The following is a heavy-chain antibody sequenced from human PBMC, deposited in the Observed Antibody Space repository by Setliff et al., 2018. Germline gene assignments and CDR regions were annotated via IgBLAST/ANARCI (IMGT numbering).Heavy chain of an antibody. CDR1: GGSMTGFF. Sequence: SETLSLTCRVPGGSMTGFFWNWIRQPPGKGLEWIGYIYTKGSTNYSPSLRSRVTMSLDRSRNQFSLTLNSMTAADTAIYYCARGLYTESWTPLYWSPGTPVTVSS. CDR2: IYTKGST. CDR3: ARGLYTESWTPLY. V-gene: IGHV4-4*08. D-gene: IGHD2-15*01. J-gene: IGHJ4*01.